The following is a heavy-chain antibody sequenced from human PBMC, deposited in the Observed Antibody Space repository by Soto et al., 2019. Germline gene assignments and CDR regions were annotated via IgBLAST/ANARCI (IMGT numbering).Heavy chain of an antibody. J-gene: IGHJ6*02. CDR3: AKDQNRVVFIDVVETANYGMDV. V-gene: IGHV3-30*18. D-gene: IGHD2-21*02. CDR2: ISYDGSNK. Sequence: QVQLVESGGGVVQPGRSLRLSCAASGFTFSSYGMHWVRQAPGKGLERVAGISYDGSNKYYADSVKGRFTISRDNSKNTPYLKLRSPRAEDAAVYYCAKDQNRVVFIDVVETANYGMDVWGHGTTVTVSS. CDR1: GFTFSSYG.